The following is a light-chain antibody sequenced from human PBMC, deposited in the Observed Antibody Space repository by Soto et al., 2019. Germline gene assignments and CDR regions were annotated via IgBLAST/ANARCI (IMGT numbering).Light chain of an antibody. CDR2: LGS. Sequence: DIVMTQSPLSLPVTPGEPAPISCRSSRSLLHSNGYNYLDWYLQKPGQSPQLLIYLGSNRASGVPDRFSGSGSGTDFTLKISRVEAEDVGVYYCMQALQTPLTFGGGTKVEIK. V-gene: IGKV2-28*01. J-gene: IGKJ4*01. CDR3: MQALQTPLT. CDR1: RSLLHSNGYNY.